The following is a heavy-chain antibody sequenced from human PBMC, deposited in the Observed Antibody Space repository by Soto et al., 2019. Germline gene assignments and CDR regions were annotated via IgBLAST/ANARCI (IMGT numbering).Heavy chain of an antibody. D-gene: IGHD3-10*01. CDR3: AGRGDGYNYFGP. J-gene: IGHJ5*02. CDR1: GGTFSSYA. V-gene: IGHV1-69*13. Sequence: SVKVSCKASGGTFSSYAISWVRQAPGQGLEWMGGIIPIFGTANYAQKFQGRVTITADESTSTAYMELSSLRSEDTAVYYCAGRGDGYNYFGPWGQGTLVTVS. CDR2: IIPIFGTA.